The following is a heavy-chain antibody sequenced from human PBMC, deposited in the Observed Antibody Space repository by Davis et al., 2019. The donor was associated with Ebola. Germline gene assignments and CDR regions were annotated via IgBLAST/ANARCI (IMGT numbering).Heavy chain of an antibody. D-gene: IGHD2-2*02. Sequence: GESLKISCAASGFTFSSYGMHWVRQAPGKGLEWVAVIWYDGSNKYYADSVKGRFTISRDNSKNTLYLQMNSLRAEDTAVYYCARDPIVVVPAAISWFDPWGQGTLVTVSS. V-gene: IGHV3-33*01. J-gene: IGHJ5*02. CDR3: ARDPIVVVPAAISWFDP. CDR2: IWYDGSNK. CDR1: GFTFSSYG.